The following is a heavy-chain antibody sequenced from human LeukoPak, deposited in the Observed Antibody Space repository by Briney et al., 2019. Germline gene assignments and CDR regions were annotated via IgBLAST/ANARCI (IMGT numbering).Heavy chain of an antibody. J-gene: IGHJ4*02. D-gene: IGHD3-22*01. Sequence: SETLSLTCTVSGYSISSGYYWGWIRQPPGKGLEWIGYIYYSGSTNYNPSLKSRVTISVDTSKNQFSLKLSSVTAADTAVYYCARFYYRYNYFDYWGQGTLVTVSS. CDR3: ARFYYRYNYFDY. CDR2: IYYSGST. CDR1: GYSISSGYY. V-gene: IGHV4-38-2*02.